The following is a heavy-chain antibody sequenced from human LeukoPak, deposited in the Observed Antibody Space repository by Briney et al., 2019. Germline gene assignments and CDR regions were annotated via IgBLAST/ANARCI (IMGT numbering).Heavy chain of an antibody. CDR2: LLYSGST. V-gene: IGHV4-59*01. D-gene: IGHD4-11*01. CDR3: AIGAYSNYLSVGY. CDR1: GGSIHSYY. Sequence: SETLSLTCAISGGSIHSYYWRWIRQTPGKGLEWIGYLLYSGSTNYNPSLKSRVTMSLDTSKNQFSLKLRSVTAADTAVYYCAIGAYSNYLSVGYWGQGILVTVSS. J-gene: IGHJ4*02.